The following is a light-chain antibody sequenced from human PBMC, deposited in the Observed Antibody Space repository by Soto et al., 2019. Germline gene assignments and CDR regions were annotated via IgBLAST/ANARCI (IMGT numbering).Light chain of an antibody. V-gene: IGKV3D-15*01. Sequence: EIVMTQSPVTLSVSPGERATLSCRASQFVSSNLAWYQQKPGQAPRLLIYGASTRATGIPARFSGSGSGIDCTFTISSLEPEDFAVYYCQQSSNWPTFGQGPKVEIK. CDR2: GAS. CDR1: QFVSSN. CDR3: QQSSNWPT. J-gene: IGKJ1*01.